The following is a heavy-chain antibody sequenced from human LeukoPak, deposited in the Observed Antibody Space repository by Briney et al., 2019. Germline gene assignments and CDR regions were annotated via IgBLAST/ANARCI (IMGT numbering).Heavy chain of an antibody. CDR1: GFTFSSYS. J-gene: IGHJ4*02. D-gene: IGHD2-8*02. CDR2: ISSSSSYI. Sequence: GGSLRLSCAASGFTFSSYSMNWVRQAPGKGLEWVSSISSSSSYIYYADSVKGRFTISRDNAKNSLYLQMNSLRAEDTAVYYCARGRDVVLELVVDYWGQGTLVTVSS. V-gene: IGHV3-21*01. CDR3: ARGRDVVLELVVDY.